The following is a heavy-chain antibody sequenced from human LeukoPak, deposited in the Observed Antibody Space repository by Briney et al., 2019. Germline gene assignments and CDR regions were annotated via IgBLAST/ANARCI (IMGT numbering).Heavy chain of an antibody. CDR1: GGSISSRSYY. CDR2: IKLSGST. D-gene: IGHD6-19*01. CDR3: ASTPHTRSIAVAGSPPGDY. V-gene: IGHV4-39*07. J-gene: IGHJ4*02. Sequence: SEPLSLTCLVSGGSISSRSYYWGWIRQPPGRGREWICEIKLSGSTNYNPSLKSRVTISVDTSKNQFSLKLSSVTAADTAVYYCASTPHTRSIAVAGSPPGDYWGQGTLVTVSS.